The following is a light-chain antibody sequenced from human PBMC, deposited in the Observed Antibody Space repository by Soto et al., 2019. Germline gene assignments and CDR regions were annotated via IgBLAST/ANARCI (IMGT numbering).Light chain of an antibody. CDR1: QSISSR. CDR3: QQYNSYPWT. CDR2: DAS. J-gene: IGKJ1*01. V-gene: IGKV1-5*01. Sequence: DIQMTQSPSTLSASVGDRVTITCRASQSISSRLTWYQQKPGKAPQLLIYDASSLKSGVPSRFSGSGSGTEFTLTVSSLQPDDFATYYCQQYNSYPWTFGLGTKVEIK.